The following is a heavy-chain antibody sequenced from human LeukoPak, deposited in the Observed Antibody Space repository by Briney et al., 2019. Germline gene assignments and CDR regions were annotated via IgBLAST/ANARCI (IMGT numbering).Heavy chain of an antibody. CDR2: INHSGST. D-gene: IGHD3-10*01. CDR1: GGSFSGYY. V-gene: IGHV4-34*01. CDR3: ARVSYRFGPKRGFDY. J-gene: IGHJ4*02. Sequence: PSETLSLTCAVYGGSFSGYYWSWIRQPPGKGLEWIGEINHSGSTNYNPSLKSRVTISVDTSKNQFSLKLSSVTAADTVVYYCARVSYRFGPKRGFDYWGQGTLVTVSS.